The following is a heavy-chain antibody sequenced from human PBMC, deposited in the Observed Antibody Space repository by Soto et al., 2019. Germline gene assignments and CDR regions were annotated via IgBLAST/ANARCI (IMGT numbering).Heavy chain of an antibody. D-gene: IGHD3-10*01. J-gene: IGHJ4*02. CDR1: GFPFGENA. Sequence: PGGSLRLSCAASGFPFGENAMSWVRQAPGKGLVWVSRINSDGSSTSYADSVKGRFTISRDNAKNTLYLQMNSLRAEDTAVYYCAREGMMGSYFDYWGQGTLVTVSS. V-gene: IGHV3-74*01. CDR2: INSDGSST. CDR3: AREGMMGSYFDY.